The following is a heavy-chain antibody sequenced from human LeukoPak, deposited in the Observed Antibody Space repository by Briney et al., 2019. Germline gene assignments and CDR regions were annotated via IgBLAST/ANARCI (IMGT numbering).Heavy chain of an antibody. CDR3: ARGHYDVLAASYKWTPDY. CDR1: GITLSNYG. J-gene: IGHJ4*02. Sequence: PGGSLRLSCAVSGITLSNYGMSWVRQAPGKGLEWVAGISGSGGRTNYAASVKGRFTISRDNAKNSLSLQLNSLRVEDTAVYYCARGHYDVLAASYKWTPDYWGQGTLVTVSA. CDR2: ISGSGGRT. D-gene: IGHD3-9*01. V-gene: IGHV3-23*01.